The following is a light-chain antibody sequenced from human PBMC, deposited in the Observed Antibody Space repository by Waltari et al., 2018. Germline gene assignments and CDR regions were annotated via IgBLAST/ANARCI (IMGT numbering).Light chain of an antibody. V-gene: IGLV2-14*03. CDR1: SSDIGDYNY. CDR3: ASYTSSGALM. Sequence: QSALTQPASVSGSPGQSITVSCTGSSSDIGDYNYVSWYQQHPGKVPKLMIYDVNNRPSGVSPRFFGSKSGNTASLTISGLQPEDEADYYCASYTSSGALMFGGGTKVTVL. J-gene: IGLJ3*02. CDR2: DVN.